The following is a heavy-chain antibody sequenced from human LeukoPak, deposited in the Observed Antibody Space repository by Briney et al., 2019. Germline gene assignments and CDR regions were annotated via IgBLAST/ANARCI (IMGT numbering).Heavy chain of an antibody. CDR3: ARKDYGSGSYYYFDY. Sequence: GASVKVSCKASGYTFTSCGISWVRRAPGQGLEWMGWISAYNGNTNCAQKLQGRVTMTTDTSTSTAYMELRSLRSDDTAVYYCARKDYGSGSYYYFDYWGQGTLVTVSS. J-gene: IGHJ4*02. CDR1: GYTFTSCG. CDR2: ISAYNGNT. V-gene: IGHV1-18*01. D-gene: IGHD3-10*01.